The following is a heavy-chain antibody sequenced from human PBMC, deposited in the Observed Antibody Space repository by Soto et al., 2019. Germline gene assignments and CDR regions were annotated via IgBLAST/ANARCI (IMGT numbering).Heavy chain of an antibody. J-gene: IGHJ4*02. Sequence: QVQLVESGGGLVKPGGSLRLSCAASGFTFSDYYMSWIRQAPGKGLEWGSYISNSGRTLYYADSMKGRFIISRDNAKNALYLQSNGLRSEDTAVYYCARDLVAVSGGVYSSSSGGYFFDFWGQGTLVTVSS. CDR2: ISNSGRTL. V-gene: IGHV3-11*01. CDR3: ARDLVAVSGGVYSSSSGGYFFDF. CDR1: GFTFSDYY. D-gene: IGHD6-6*01.